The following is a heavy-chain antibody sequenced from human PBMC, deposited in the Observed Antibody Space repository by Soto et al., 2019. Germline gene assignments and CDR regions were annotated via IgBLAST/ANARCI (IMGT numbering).Heavy chain of an antibody. V-gene: IGHV3-30*18. D-gene: IGHD6-6*01. CDR3: AKVIRADSTSSNFYYYSGLDV. Sequence: QVQLVESGGGVVQPGRSLRLSCAASRFTFRTYGMHWVRQAPGKGLEWLAVISNTGINKYYADSVKGRFTISRDNSRDTLFLQMNSLRGEDTAIYYCAKVIRADSTSSNFYYYSGLDVWGQGTKVTVSS. CDR1: RFTFRTYG. CDR2: ISNTGINK. J-gene: IGHJ6*02.